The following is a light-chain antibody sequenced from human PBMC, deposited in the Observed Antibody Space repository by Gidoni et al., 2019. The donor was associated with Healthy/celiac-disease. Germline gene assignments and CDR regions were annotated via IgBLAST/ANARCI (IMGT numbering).Light chain of an antibody. CDR1: QGISWY. CDR3: QQRNSYPQT. J-gene: IGKJ1*01. CDR2: AAS. V-gene: IGKV1-9*01. Sequence: MQLTQSTVSLTSFVGDRVNITCLASQGISWYLAWYQQKPGKAPKLLIYAASTLKSGVPSRVSGSGSGKDFTLTISSLQPEDFATYYCQQRNSYPQTFGQGTKVEIK.